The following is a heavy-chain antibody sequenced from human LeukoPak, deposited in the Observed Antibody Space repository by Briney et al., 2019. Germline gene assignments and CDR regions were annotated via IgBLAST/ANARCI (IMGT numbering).Heavy chain of an antibody. Sequence: GGFLRLSCAASGFTFSSYSMNWVRQAPGKGLEWVSHISSGSGTIYYADSVKGRFTISRDNAQNSLYLQMNSLRAEDAAVYYCARVYYYDSSGYSYYWGQGTLVTVSS. D-gene: IGHD3-22*01. CDR2: ISSGSGTI. CDR1: GFTFSSYS. CDR3: ARVYYYDSSGYSYY. J-gene: IGHJ4*02. V-gene: IGHV3-48*01.